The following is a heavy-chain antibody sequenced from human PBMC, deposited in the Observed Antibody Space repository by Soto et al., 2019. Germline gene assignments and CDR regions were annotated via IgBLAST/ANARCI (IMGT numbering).Heavy chain of an antibody. CDR3: AKGGRQWLVTSDFNY. CDR1: GFTFSDYA. Sequence: VQLVESGGGVVQPGRSLRLSCAASGFTFSDYAMHWVRQSPGKGLEWVAVVSHDGRNTHYADSVKGRFTIPRDSSKNTVSLEMTSLRAEDTAVYYCAKGGRQWLVTSDFNYWGQGSLVNVAS. J-gene: IGHJ4*02. CDR2: VSHDGRNT. V-gene: IGHV3-30*18. D-gene: IGHD6-19*01.